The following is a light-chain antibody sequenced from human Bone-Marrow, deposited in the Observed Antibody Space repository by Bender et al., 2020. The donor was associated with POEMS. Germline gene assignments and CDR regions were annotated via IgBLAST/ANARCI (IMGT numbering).Light chain of an antibody. CDR2: YDY. J-gene: IGLJ3*02. V-gene: IGLV1-36*01. CDR1: SSNIGNHG. CDR3: AAWDGSLSGSWV. Sequence: QSVVTQPPSLSEAPRQRVTISCSGSSSNIGNHGVNWYQQLPGEAPKLLISYDYLLTPGVSDRFSASKSGTSASLAISELQSEDEALYYCAAWDGSLSGSWVFGGGTKLTVL.